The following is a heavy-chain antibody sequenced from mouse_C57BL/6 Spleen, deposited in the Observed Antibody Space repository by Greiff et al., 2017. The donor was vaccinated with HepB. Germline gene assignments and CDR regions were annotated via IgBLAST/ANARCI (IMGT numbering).Heavy chain of an antibody. Sequence: QVQLQHPGAELVKPGASVKMSCKASGYTFPSYWITWVKQRPGQGLEWIGDIYPGSGSTNYNEKFKSKATLTVDTSSSTAYMQLSSLTSEDSAVYYCARSDTTVRYFDVWGTGTTVTVSS. CDR3: ARSDTTVRYFDV. V-gene: IGHV1-55*01. D-gene: IGHD1-1*01. CDR2: IYPGSGST. J-gene: IGHJ1*03. CDR1: GYTFPSYW.